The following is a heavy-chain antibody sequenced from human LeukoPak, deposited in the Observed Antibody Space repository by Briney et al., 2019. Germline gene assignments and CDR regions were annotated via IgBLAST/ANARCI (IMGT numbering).Heavy chain of an antibody. CDR2: IRYDGSIK. V-gene: IGHV3-30*02. Sequence: GGSLRLSCAASGFTFRNYWMHWVRQAPGKGLEWVAFIRYDGSIKYYADSVKGRFTISRDNSKNTVYVQMNSLRPEDTAVYYCAKDEGLQFIDYWGQGTLVTVSS. D-gene: IGHD5-24*01. CDR1: GFTFRNYW. J-gene: IGHJ4*02. CDR3: AKDEGLQFIDY.